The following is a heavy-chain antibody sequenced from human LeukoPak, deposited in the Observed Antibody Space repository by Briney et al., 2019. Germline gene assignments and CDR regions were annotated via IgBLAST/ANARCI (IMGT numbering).Heavy chain of an antibody. J-gene: IGHJ4*02. Sequence: GGSLRLSCAASGFTFSSYEMNWVRQAPGKGLEWVSYISSSGNTIYYADSVKGRFAISRDNAKNSLYLQMNSLRAEDTAIYYCAKDPMVRGATYDCWGQGTLVTVSS. CDR1: GFTFSSYE. CDR2: ISSSGNTI. D-gene: IGHD3-10*01. V-gene: IGHV3-48*03. CDR3: AKDPMVRGATYDC.